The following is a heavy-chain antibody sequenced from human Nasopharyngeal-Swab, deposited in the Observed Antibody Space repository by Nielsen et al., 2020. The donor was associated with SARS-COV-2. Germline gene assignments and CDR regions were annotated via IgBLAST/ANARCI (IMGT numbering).Heavy chain of an antibody. D-gene: IGHD3-16*02. J-gene: IGHJ4*02. CDR2: ISAYNGNT. CDR3: ARVLYDYIWGSYRSCDY. Sequence: ASVKVSCKASGYTFTSYAMNWVRQAPGQGLEWMGWISAYNGNTNYAQKLQGRVTMTTDTSTSTAYMELRSLRSDDTSVYYCARVLYDYIWGSYRSCDYWGQGTLVTVSS. V-gene: IGHV1-18*01. CDR1: GYTFTSYA.